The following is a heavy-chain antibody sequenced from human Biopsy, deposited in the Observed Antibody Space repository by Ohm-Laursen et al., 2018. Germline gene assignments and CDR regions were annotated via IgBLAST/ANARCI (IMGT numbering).Heavy chain of an antibody. D-gene: IGHD3-22*01. CDR1: GGSFSTYY. CDR2: IDYRGST. V-gene: IGHV4-59*01. Sequence: TLSLTCGVSGGSFSTYYWTWIRQPPGKGLEWIACIDYRGSTNYNPSLKSRVSISIDTSQNQLSLRLNSVTAADTAVYYCARVSRSIYDSTFDSFNIWGPGTMVTVSS. J-gene: IGHJ3*02. CDR3: ARVSRSIYDSTFDSFNI.